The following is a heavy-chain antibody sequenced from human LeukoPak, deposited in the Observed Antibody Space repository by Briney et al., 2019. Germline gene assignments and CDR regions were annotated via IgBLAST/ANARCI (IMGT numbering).Heavy chain of an antibody. V-gene: IGHV4-31*03. CDR1: GGSISSGGYY. J-gene: IGHJ5*02. D-gene: IGHD2-21*02. Sequence: KSSETLSLTCTVSGGSISSGGYYWSWIRQHPGKGLEWIGYIYYSGSTYYNPSLKSRVTISVDTSKNQFSLKLSSVTAADTAVYYCARGGGYYCGDCPFSLFDPWGQGTLVTVSS. CDR3: ARGGGYYCGDCPFSLFDP. CDR2: IYYSGST.